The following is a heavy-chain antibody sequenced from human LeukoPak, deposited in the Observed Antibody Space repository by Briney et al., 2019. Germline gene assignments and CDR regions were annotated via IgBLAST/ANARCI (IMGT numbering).Heavy chain of an antibody. D-gene: IGHD6-19*01. J-gene: IGHJ4*02. V-gene: IGHV3-11*06. CDR2: SSSSSSYT. CDR1: GFTFSDYY. CDR3: ARGEWLVRR. Sequence: GGSLRLSCAASGFTFSDYYMSWIRQAPGKGLEWVSYSSSSSSYTNYADSVKGRFTISRDNAKNSLYLQMNSLRAEDTAVYYCARGEWLVRRWGQGTLVTVSS.